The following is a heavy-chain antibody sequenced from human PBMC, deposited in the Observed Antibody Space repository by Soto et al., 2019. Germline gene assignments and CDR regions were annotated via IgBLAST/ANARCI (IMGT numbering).Heavy chain of an antibody. D-gene: IGHD2-21*02. J-gene: IGHJ6*02. CDR3: ARGPGCGGDCPPYYYYGMDV. Sequence: QVQLQQWGAGLLKPSETLSLTCAVSGGSFSGYYWSWIRQPPGKGLEWIGEINHSGSTNYNPSLKSRVTISVDTYKNQLSLKLSSVTAADTAVYYCARGPGCGGDCPPYYYYGMDVSGQGTTVTVSS. V-gene: IGHV4-34*01. CDR2: INHSGST. CDR1: GGSFSGYY.